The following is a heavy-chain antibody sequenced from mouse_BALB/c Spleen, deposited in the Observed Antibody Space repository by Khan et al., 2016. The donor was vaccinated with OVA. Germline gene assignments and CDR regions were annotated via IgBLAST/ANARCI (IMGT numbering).Heavy chain of an antibody. CDR1: GYTFSSYW. J-gene: IGHJ2*01. Sequence: QIQLVQSGAEQAKPGASVKMSCKTSGYTFSSYWMHWVKQRPGQGLEWIGYINPTSGYTEYNEKFKDKATLSADKSSSTAYMQLTSLTSDDAAVYYWARDRIDYWGQGTTLTVSS. CDR3: ARDRIDY. CDR2: INPTSGYT. V-gene: IGHV1-7*01.